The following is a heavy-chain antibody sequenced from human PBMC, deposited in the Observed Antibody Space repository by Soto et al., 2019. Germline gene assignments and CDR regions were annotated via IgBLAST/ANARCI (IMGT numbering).Heavy chain of an antibody. CDR1: RFKCKDYG. CDR3: ARDSTSWYYWFDP. D-gene: IGHD2-2*01. Sequence: GLPMGLRNAASRFKCKDYGGSRVLQNPGKGLQWVSTISGSGHNTYYADSVEGRFTISRDNSKNTLHRQMNSLRAEDTAIYHSARDSTSWYYWFDPWRQGTQVTVSS. CDR2: ISGSGHNT. J-gene: IGHJ5*02. V-gene: IGHV3-23*01.